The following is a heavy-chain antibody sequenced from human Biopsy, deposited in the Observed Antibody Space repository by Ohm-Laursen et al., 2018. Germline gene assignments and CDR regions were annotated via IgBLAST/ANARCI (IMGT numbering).Heavy chain of an antibody. D-gene: IGHD3-3*01. J-gene: IGHJ4*02. CDR2: IVPILGHL. CDR1: GGPSSNYA. Sequence: GASVKVSCKVSGGPSSNYAFSWVRQAPGQGLEWVGRIVPILGHLNYAQRFQGRVSTTADKSTTYVYMELSRLTSGDTAVYYCAADADGYYTEFDYWGPGTLVTVSS. V-gene: IGHV1-69*04. CDR3: AADADGYYTEFDY.